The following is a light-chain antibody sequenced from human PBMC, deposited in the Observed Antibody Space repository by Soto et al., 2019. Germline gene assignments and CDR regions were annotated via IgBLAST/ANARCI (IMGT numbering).Light chain of an antibody. CDR1: QSINNN. Sequence: EIVMTQSPATLSVSPGERATLSCRASQSINNNLAWYQQKPGQGPRLLIYGASFRATGIPARFSGSGSGTGFTLTISSLQSEDFAIYYCQQYNNWPLTFGGGTKVEIK. CDR2: GAS. V-gene: IGKV3-15*01. CDR3: QQYNNWPLT. J-gene: IGKJ4*01.